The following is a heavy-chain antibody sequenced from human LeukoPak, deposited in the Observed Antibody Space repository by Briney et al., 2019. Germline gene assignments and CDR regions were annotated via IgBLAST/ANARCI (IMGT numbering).Heavy chain of an antibody. J-gene: IGHJ4*02. CDR2: ISSISSTI. CDR3: ARDGASYSNYEGNFDY. Sequence: GGSLRLSCAASGFTFSSYAMGWVRQAPGNGLEWVSCISSISSTIYYSDSVKGRFTISRDNAKNSLYLQMNSLRAEDTAVYYCARDGASYSNYEGNFDYWGQGTLVTVSS. V-gene: IGHV3-48*01. D-gene: IGHD4-11*01. CDR1: GFTFSSYA.